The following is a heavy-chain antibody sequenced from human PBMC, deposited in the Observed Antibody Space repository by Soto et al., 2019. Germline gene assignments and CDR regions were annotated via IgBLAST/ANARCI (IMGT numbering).Heavy chain of an antibody. CDR2: ISGIGHST. CDR3: AKRIMATIGHFDS. Sequence: GGSLRLSCAASGFTFRSYAMSWFRQAPGKGLEWVSSISGIGHSTYYADSVKGRFTISRDNSKNTLFLQMSSLRAEDTAVYYCAKRIMATIGHFDSWGQGTLVTVSS. CDR1: GFTFRSYA. V-gene: IGHV3-23*01. J-gene: IGHJ4*02. D-gene: IGHD5-12*01.